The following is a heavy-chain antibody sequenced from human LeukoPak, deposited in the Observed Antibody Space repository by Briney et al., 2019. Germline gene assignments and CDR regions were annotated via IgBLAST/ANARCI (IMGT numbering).Heavy chain of an antibody. CDR1: GFTFSSYA. CDR2: ISYDGSNK. Sequence: PGGSLRLSCAASGFTFSSYAMHWVRQAPGKGLEWVAVISYDGSNKYYADSVKGRFTISRDNSKNTLYLQMNSLRAEDTAVYYCASGAKQQLVPFDYWGQGTLVTVSS. J-gene: IGHJ4*02. D-gene: IGHD6-6*01. V-gene: IGHV3-30-3*01. CDR3: ASGAKQQLVPFDY.